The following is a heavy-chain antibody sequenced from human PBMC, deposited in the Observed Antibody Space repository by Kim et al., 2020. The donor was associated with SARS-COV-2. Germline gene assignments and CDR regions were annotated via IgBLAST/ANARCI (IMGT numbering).Heavy chain of an antibody. D-gene: IGHD6-13*01. V-gene: IGHV4-31*03. J-gene: IGHJ4*02. CDR3: AREVAAHQIAW. CDR1: GGSISSGGYY. Sequence: SETLSLTCTVSGGSISSGGYYWSWIRQHPGKGLEWIGYIYYSGSTYYNPSLKSRVTISVDTSKNQFSLKLSSVTAADTAVYYCAREVAAHQIAWWGQGTLVTVSS. CDR2: IYYSGST.